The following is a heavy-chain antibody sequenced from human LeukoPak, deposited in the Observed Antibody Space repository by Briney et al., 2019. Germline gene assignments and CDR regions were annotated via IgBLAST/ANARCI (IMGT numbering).Heavy chain of an antibody. Sequence: ASVKVSCKASGYTFTGYYMHWVRQAPGQGLEWMGRINPNSGGTNYAQKFQGRVTMTRDTSISIAYMELSRLRSDDTAVYYCARVLAYCGGDCYSDGDNWFDPWGQGTLVTVSS. CDR1: GYTFTGYY. CDR3: ARVLAYCGGDCYSDGDNWFDP. J-gene: IGHJ5*02. V-gene: IGHV1-2*06. CDR2: INPNSGGT. D-gene: IGHD2-21*02.